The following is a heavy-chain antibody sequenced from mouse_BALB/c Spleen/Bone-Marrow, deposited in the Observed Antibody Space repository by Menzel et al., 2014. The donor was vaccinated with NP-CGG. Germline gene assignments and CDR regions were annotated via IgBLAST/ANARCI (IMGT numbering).Heavy chain of an antibody. CDR1: GYTFTSYW. V-gene: IGHV1-87*01. CDR3: AAYYGRSYWAMDY. CDR2: IYPGDGDT. D-gene: IGHD1-1*01. Sequence: QSGAELARPGASVNLSCKASGYTFTSYWMQWVKQRPGQGLEWIGAIYPGDGDTRYTQKFKGKATLTADKSSSTAYMQLSSLASEDSAVYYCAAYYGRSYWAMDYWGQGTSVTVSS. J-gene: IGHJ4*01.